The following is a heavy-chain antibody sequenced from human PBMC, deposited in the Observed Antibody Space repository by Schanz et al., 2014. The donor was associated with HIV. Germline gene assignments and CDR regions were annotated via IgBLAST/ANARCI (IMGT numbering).Heavy chain of an antibody. J-gene: IGHJ6*02. CDR2: VWYDGSNK. V-gene: IGHV3-33*06. D-gene: IGHD6-6*01. CDR1: GFTFSSYG. CDR3: ANTEFPYSSSSDYYYGMDV. Sequence: QVQLVESGGGVVQPGRSLRLSCAASGFTFSSYGMHWVRQAPGKGLEWVALVWYDGSNKYYADSVKGRFTISRDNSKNTLYLQMNSLRAEDTAVYFCANTEFPYSSSSDYYYGMDVWGQGTTVTVSS.